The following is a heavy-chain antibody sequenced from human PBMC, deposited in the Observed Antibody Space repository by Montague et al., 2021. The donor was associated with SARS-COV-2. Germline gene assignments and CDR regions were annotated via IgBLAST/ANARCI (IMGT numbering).Heavy chain of an antibody. CDR1: GGSFSGYY. CDR2: ISHSGSA. Sequence: SETLSLTCAVYGGSFSGYYWSWIRQPPGKGLEWIGEISHSGSANYNPSLKSRVTIFIDKSKNHFSLQLSSVTAADTAVYYCARGGTYHYGMGVWGQGTTVAVSS. D-gene: IGHD3-10*01. V-gene: IGHV4-34*01. CDR3: ARGGTYHYGMGV. J-gene: IGHJ6*02.